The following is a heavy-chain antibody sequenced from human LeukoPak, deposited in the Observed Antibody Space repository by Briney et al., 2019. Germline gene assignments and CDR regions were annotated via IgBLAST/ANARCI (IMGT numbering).Heavy chain of an antibody. D-gene: IGHD3-16*01. Sequence: PSETLSFTCAVYGGSFSGYYWSWIRQPPGKGLEWIGEINHSGSTNYNPSLKSRVTISVDTSKNQFSLKLSSVTAADTAVYYCARWGRYGPFDPWGQGTLVTVSS. V-gene: IGHV4-34*01. CDR1: GGSFSGYY. J-gene: IGHJ5*02. CDR3: ARWGRYGPFDP. CDR2: INHSGST.